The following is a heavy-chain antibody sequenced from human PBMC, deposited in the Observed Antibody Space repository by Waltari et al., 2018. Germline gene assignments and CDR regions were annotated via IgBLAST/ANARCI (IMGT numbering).Heavy chain of an antibody. CDR3: AREGHNWFDP. Sequence: VQLVQSGAEVKKPGSSVKVSCQASGGTFSSYAISWVRPALGQGLEWSGGILPIFGTANYAQKFQGRVTITADESTSTAYMELSSLRSEDTAVYYCAREGHNWFDPWGQGTLVTVSS. V-gene: IGHV1-69*01. CDR1: GGTFSSYA. CDR2: ILPIFGTA. J-gene: IGHJ5*02.